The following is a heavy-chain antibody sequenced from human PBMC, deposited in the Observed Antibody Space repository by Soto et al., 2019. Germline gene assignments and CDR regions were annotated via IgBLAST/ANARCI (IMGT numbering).Heavy chain of an antibody. V-gene: IGHV1-2*02. CDR1: GYTFTGYY. D-gene: IGHD3-10*01. Sequence: ASVKVSCKASGYTFTGYYMHWVRQAPGQGLEWMGWINPNSGGTNYAQKFQGRVTMTRDTSISTAYMELSRLRSDDTAVYYCARWSGSRVCPCSYYGMDVWGQGTTVTVSS. CDR3: ARWSGSRVCPCSYYGMDV. CDR2: INPNSGGT. J-gene: IGHJ6*02.